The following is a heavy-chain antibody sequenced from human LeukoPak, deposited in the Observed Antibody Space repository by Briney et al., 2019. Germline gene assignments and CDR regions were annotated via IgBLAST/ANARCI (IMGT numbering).Heavy chain of an antibody. Sequence: SVKVSCKASGGTFSNYAINWVRQAPGQGLEWMGRIIPSLAIANYAQKFQDRVTIIADKSTTTAYMELSSLRSEDTPTYYCARGAVRDDFSGYYFDYWGQGALVTVSS. CDR1: GGTFSNYA. CDR2: IIPSLAIA. CDR3: ARGAVRDDFSGYYFDY. V-gene: IGHV1-69*04. J-gene: IGHJ4*02. D-gene: IGHD3-22*01.